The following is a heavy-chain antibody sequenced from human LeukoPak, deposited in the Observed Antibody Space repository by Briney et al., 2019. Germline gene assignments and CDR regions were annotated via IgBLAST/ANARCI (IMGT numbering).Heavy chain of an antibody. CDR2: TRYDGSNK. J-gene: IGHJ6*03. CDR3: ARDTSAEIRDSSGYYFYYYYMDV. D-gene: IGHD3-22*01. Sequence: PGGSLRLSCAASGFTFSSYAMSWVRQAPGKGLEWVAFTRYDGSNKYYADSVKGRFTISRDNSKNTLYPQMNSLRAEDTAVYYCARDTSAEIRDSSGYYFYYYYMDVWGKGTTVTISS. CDR1: GFTFSSYA. V-gene: IGHV3-30*02.